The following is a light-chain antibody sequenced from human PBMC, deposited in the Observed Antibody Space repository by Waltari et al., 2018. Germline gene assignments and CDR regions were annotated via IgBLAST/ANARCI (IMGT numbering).Light chain of an antibody. V-gene: IGKV3-11*01. CDR2: DAS. J-gene: IGKJ5*01. CDR1: QSVSSY. CDR3: QQRSNS. Sequence: EIVLTQSQATLSLSPGERATLSCRPSQSVSSYLAWYQQKPGQAPRLLIYDASNRATGIPARFSGSGSGTDFTLTISSLEPEDFAVYYCQQRSNSFGQGTRLEIK.